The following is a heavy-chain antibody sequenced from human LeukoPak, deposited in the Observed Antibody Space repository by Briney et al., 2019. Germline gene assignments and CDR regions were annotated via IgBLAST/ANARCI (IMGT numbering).Heavy chain of an antibody. CDR3: TTEGAWVNLDY. J-gene: IGHJ4*02. Sequence: GGSLRLSCAASGFTFSNAWISWVRQAPGKGLECVGRIKSKTDGGTTDYAAPVKGRFTISRADSKNTLYLQMHSLKTEDTAVYYCTTEGAWVNLDYWGQGTLVTVSS. CDR1: GFTFSNAW. CDR2: IKSKTDGGTT. V-gene: IGHV3-15*01. D-gene: IGHD1-14*01.